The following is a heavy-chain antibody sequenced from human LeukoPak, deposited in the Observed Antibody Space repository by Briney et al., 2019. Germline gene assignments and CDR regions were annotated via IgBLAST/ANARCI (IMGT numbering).Heavy chain of an antibody. CDR2: INHSGST. V-gene: IGHV4-39*07. J-gene: IGHJ4*02. CDR1: GGSISNSRYY. CDR3: ARRIRWEYYFDY. D-gene: IGHD1-26*01. Sequence: SETLSLTCSVSGGSISNSRYYWGWLRQPPGKGLEWIGEINHSGSTNYNPSLKSRVTISVDTSKNQFSLKLSSVTAADTAVYYCARRIRWEYYFDYWGQGTLVTVSS.